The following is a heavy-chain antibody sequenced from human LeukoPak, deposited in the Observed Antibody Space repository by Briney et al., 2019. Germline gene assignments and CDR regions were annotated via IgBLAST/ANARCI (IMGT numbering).Heavy chain of an antibody. CDR1: HGSVSSYY. CDR3: ARLSFGYSYGYNWFDP. V-gene: IGHV4-59*08. J-gene: IGHJ5*02. Sequence: PSETLSLTCIATHGSVSSYYWSWIRQPPGKGLEWVGHIYYSGSTNYNASVKSRVTISIDTSRNHFSLDLSYVTAADTAVYYCARLSFGYSYGYNWFDPWGQGTLVTVSS. D-gene: IGHD5-18*01. CDR2: IYYSGST.